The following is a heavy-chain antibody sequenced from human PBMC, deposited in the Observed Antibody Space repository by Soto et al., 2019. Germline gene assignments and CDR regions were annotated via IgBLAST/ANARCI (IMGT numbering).Heavy chain of an antibody. Sequence: PGGSLGLACSASGFTVSSYAMHWVRQAPGKGLEYVSAISSNGGSTYYADSVKGRFTISRDNSKNTLYLQMSSLRAEDTAVYYCVILPTSSSWELDYWGQGTLVTVSS. CDR3: VILPTSSSWELDY. V-gene: IGHV3-64D*08. J-gene: IGHJ4*02. CDR2: ISSNGGST. D-gene: IGHD6-13*01. CDR1: GFTVSSYA.